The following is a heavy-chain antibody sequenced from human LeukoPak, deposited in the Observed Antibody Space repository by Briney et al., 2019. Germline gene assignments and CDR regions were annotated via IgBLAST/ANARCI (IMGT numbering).Heavy chain of an antibody. Sequence: GGSLRLSCAASGFTFSSYAMSWVRQAPGKRLEWVSAISGSGGSTYYADSVKGRFTISRDNSKNTLYLQMNSLRAEDTAVYYCAKRLIEGYSSSWYLPYFDYWGQGTLVTVSS. CDR2: ISGSGGST. D-gene: IGHD6-13*01. V-gene: IGHV3-23*01. CDR3: AKRLIEGYSSSWYLPYFDY. J-gene: IGHJ4*02. CDR1: GFTFSSYA.